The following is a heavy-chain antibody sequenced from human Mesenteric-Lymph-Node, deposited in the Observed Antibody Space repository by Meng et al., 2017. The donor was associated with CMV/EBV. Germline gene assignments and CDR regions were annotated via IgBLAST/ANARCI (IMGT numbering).Heavy chain of an antibody. V-gene: IGHV4-34*01. CDR1: GYY. CDR2: INHSGST. J-gene: IGHJ4*02. Sequence: GYYWSWIRQPPGKGLEWSGEINHSGSTNYNPSLKSRVTISVDTSKNRFSLKLSSVTAADTAVYYCARGPVLLWFGELLPSNPNFDYWGQGTLVTVSS. CDR3: ARGPVLLWFGELLPSNPNFDY. D-gene: IGHD3-10*01.